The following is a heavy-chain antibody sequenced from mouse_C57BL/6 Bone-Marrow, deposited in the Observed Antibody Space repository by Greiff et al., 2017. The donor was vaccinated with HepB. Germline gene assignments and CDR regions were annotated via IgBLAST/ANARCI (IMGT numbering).Heavy chain of an antibody. J-gene: IGHJ2*01. CDR2: IDPENGDT. Sequence: VQLQQSGAELVRPGASVKLSCTASGFNIKDDYMHWVKQRPEQGLEWIGWIDPENGDTEYASKFQGKAPITADTSSNTAYLQLSSLTSEDTAVYYCTTEGDYFDYWGQGTTLTVSS. V-gene: IGHV14-4*01. CDR3: TTEGDYFDY. CDR1: GFNIKDDY.